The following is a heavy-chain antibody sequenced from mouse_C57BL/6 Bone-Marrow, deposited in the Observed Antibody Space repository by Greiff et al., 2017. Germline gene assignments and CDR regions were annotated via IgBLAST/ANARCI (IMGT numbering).Heavy chain of an antibody. J-gene: IGHJ2*01. CDR3: ARGSEPLLLRDY. Sequence: QVQLKQPGAELVKPGASVKMSCKASGYTFTSYWITWVKQRPGQGLEWIGDIYPGSGSTNYNEKFKSKATLTVDTSSSTAYMQLSSLTSEDSAVYYCARGSEPLLLRDYWGQGTTLTVSS. CDR1: GYTFTSYW. CDR2: IYPGSGST. D-gene: IGHD1-1*01. V-gene: IGHV1-55*01.